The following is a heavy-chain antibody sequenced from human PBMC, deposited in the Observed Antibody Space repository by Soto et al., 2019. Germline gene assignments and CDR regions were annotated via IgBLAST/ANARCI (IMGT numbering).Heavy chain of an antibody. CDR2: IVVGSGNT. CDR1: GFTFTSSA. D-gene: IGHD5-18*01. V-gene: IGHV1-58*02. J-gene: IGHJ3*02. Sequence: ASVKVSCKASGFTFTSSARQWVRQARGQRLEWIGWIVVGSGNTNYAQKFQERVTITRDMSTSTAYMELSSLRSEDTSLYYCAAETPTSGYNAFDIWGQGTMVT. CDR3: AAETPTSGYNAFDI.